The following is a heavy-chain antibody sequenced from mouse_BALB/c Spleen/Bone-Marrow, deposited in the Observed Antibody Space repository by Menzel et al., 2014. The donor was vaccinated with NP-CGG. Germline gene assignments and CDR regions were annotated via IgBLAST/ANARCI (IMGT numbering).Heavy chain of an antibody. V-gene: IGHV1-9*01. CDR1: GYTFSSYW. CDR3: ARDYYDYDVGSVY. D-gene: IGHD2-4*01. J-gene: IGHJ3*01. CDR2: FLPGRGGT. Sequence: QVQLQQSGAELMKPGASVKISCKATGYTFSSYWIEWVKQRPGHGLEWIGEFLPGRGGTNYNEKFKGKATFTADTSSNTTYMQLSSLTSEDSAVYYCARDYYDYDVGSVYWGQGTLVSVSA.